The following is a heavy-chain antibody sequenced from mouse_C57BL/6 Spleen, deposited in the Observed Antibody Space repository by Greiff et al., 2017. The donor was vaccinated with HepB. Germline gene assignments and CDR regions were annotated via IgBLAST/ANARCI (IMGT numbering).Heavy chain of an antibody. V-gene: IGHV5-17*01. J-gene: IGHJ3*01. D-gene: IGHD2-3*01. CDR3: ARRDGYYWFAY. CDR1: GFTFSDYG. CDR2: ISSGSSTI. Sequence: EVKLEESGGGLVKPGGSLKLSCAASGFTFSDYGMHWVRQAPEKGLEWVAYISSGSSTIYYADTVKGRFTISRDNAKNTLFLQMTSLRSEDTAMYYCARRDGYYWFAYWGQGTLVTVSA.